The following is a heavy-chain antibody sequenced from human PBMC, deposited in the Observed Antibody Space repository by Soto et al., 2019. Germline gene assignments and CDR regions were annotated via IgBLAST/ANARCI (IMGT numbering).Heavy chain of an antibody. D-gene: IGHD3-16*02. Sequence: EVQLVESGGGLVQPGGSLRLSCAASGFTFSSYSMNWVRQAPGKGLEWVSYISSSSSITYYADSVKGRFTISRDNAKNSLYLQMNSLRDEDTAVYYCAMDPRSIVRKNTPKFDPWGQGTLVTVSS. CDR3: AMDPRSIVRKNTPKFDP. J-gene: IGHJ5*02. CDR2: ISSSSSIT. CDR1: GFTFSSYS. V-gene: IGHV3-48*02.